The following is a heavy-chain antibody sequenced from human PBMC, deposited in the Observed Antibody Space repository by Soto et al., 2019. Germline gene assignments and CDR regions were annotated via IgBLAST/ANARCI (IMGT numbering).Heavy chain of an antibody. CDR2: ISAYNGNT. CDR1: GHTFTSYG. D-gene: IGHD2-2*01. Sequence: QVQLVQSGAEVKKPGASEKVSCKASGHTFTSYGISWVRQAPRQGLEWMGWISAYNGNTNYAQKLQGRVTMTTDTSTSTAYMELRSLRSDDTAVYYCARDGIVVVPAATYYGMDGWGQGTTVTVSS. CDR3: ARDGIVVVPAATYYGMDG. J-gene: IGHJ6*02. V-gene: IGHV1-18*01.